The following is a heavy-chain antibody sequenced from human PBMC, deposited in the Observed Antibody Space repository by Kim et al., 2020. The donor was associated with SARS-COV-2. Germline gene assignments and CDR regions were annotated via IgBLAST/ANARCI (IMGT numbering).Heavy chain of an antibody. CDR2: IIPIFGTA. V-gene: IGHV1-69*13. D-gene: IGHD6-19*01. CDR3: ALAVAGTANVDAFDI. Sequence: SVKVSCKASGGTFSSYAISWVRQAPGQGLEWMGGIIPIFGTANYAQKFQGRVTITADESTSTAYMELSSLRSEDTAVYYCALAVAGTANVDAFDIWGQGKMVTVSS. J-gene: IGHJ3*02. CDR1: GGTFSSYA.